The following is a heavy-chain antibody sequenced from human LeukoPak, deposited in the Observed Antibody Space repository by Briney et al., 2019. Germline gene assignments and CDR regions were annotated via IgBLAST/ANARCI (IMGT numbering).Heavy chain of an antibody. V-gene: IGHV3-74*01. CDR3: AELGITMIGGV. CDR2: IHSDGTTT. D-gene: IGHD3-10*02. J-gene: IGHJ6*04. CDR1: GFSFSSYW. Sequence: GGSLRLSCAASGFSFSSYWMHWVRQTPGKGLVWVSRIHSDGTTTNYADSVTGRFTISRDNAKNSLYLQMNSLRAEDTAVYYCAELGITMIGGVWGKGTTVTISS.